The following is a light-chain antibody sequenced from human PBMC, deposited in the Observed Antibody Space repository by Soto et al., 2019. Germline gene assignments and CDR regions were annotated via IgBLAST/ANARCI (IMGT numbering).Light chain of an antibody. J-gene: IGKJ2*01. V-gene: IGKV3-20*01. CDR1: QSVNSTF. CDR2: AAA. CDR3: QQYGYSPIT. Sequence: ENVLTQSPGTLSLSPGERATLSCRASQSVNSTFFAWYQQKPGQALRLLLYAAANRATGIPDRFSGSGSGTDFTLTISRLEPEDSAVYYCQQYGYSPITFGQGTKLEIK.